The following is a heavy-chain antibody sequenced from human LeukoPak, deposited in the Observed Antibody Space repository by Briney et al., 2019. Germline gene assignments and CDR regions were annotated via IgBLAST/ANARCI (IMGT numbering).Heavy chain of an antibody. J-gene: IGHJ6*04. V-gene: IGHV3-7*01. Sequence: GGSMRLSCAASGFTFSSYWISWVRQVHGKVLEWVANTKQDGSEKYYVSSMKGPSTISRDNAKNSLYLQMNRQRAEEPAVYYCEERGITMIGGVWGKGTTVTISS. CDR1: GFTFSSYW. D-gene: IGHD3-10*02. CDR3: EERGITMIGGV. CDR2: TKQDGSEK.